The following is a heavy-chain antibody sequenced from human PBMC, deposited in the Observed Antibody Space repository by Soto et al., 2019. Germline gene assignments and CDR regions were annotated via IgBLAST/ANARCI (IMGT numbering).Heavy chain of an antibody. J-gene: IGHJ4*01. Sequence: GGSLRLSCAASGFSFSDYSMDWLRQAPGRGLEWLAYISGGSRSIYYADSVKGRFTISRDDAQNSLYLQMNSLRVEDTAVYYCSRYHPDISNYYIDFYFWGHGTLVTVSS. CDR1: GFSFSDYS. V-gene: IGHV3-48*01. CDR2: ISGGSRSI. D-gene: IGHD4-4*01. CDR3: SRYHPDISNYYIDFYF.